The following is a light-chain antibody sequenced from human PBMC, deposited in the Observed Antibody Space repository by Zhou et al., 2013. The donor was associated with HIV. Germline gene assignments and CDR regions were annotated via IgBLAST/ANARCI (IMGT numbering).Light chain of an antibody. Sequence: DIQMTQSPSTLSASVGDRVTITCRASQSISTWLAWYQQKPGEAPKLLIYKASTLESGVPSRFSGSGSGTDFTLTVSCLQSEDFATYFCQQYYSYPPTFGQGTGVEVK. CDR2: KAS. V-gene: IGKV1-5*03. J-gene: IGKJ1*01. CDR1: QSISTW. CDR3: QQYYSYPPT.